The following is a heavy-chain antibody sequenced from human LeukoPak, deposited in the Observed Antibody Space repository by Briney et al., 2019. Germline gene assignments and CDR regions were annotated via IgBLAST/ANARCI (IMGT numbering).Heavy chain of an antibody. V-gene: IGHV3-30-3*01. Sequence: GSLRLSCAASGFTFSSYAMHWVRQAPGKGLEWVAVISYDGSNKYYADSVKGRFTISRDNSKNTLYLQMNSLRAEDTAVYYCARHGGRFDSNPGTVFDYWGQGTLVTVSS. CDR1: GFTFSSYA. CDR2: ISYDGSNK. J-gene: IGHJ4*02. CDR3: ARHGGRFDSNPGTVFDY. D-gene: IGHD3-16*01.